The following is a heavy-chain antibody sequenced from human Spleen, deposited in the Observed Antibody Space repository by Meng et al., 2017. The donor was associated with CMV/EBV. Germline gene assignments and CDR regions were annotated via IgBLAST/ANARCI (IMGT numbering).Heavy chain of an antibody. CDR2: MNPNSGNT. V-gene: IGHV1-8*01. CDR3: ARGPGDYFYYYGMDV. CDR1: GYTFTSYD. J-gene: IGHJ6*02. Sequence: ASVKVSCKASGYTFTSYDINWVRQATGQWLEWMGWMNPNSGNTGYAQKFQGRVTMTRNTSISTAYMELSSLRSEDTAVYYCARGPGDYFYYYGMDVWGQGTTVTVSS. D-gene: IGHD4-17*01.